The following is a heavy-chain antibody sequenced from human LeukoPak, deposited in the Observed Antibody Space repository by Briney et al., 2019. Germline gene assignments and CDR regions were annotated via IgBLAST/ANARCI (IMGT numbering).Heavy chain of an antibody. Sequence: ASVKVSCKVSGYTLTELSMHWVRQAPGKGLEWMGGFDPEDGETIYAQKFQGRVTMTTDTSTSTAYMELRSLRSDDTAVYYCARSGEDTDYGDYDSVYWGQGTLVTVSP. J-gene: IGHJ4*02. CDR2: FDPEDGET. CDR3: ARSGEDTDYGDYDSVY. CDR1: GYTLTELS. D-gene: IGHD4-17*01. V-gene: IGHV1-24*01.